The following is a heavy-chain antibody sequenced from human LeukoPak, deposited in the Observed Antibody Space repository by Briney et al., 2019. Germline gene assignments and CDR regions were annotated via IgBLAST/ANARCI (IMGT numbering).Heavy chain of an antibody. J-gene: IGHJ6*03. D-gene: IGHD2-21*02. CDR3: AREKVTYDYYSYYYMDV. CDR2: INHSGST. Sequence: PSETLSLTCAVYGGSLSGYYWSWIRQPPGKGLEWIGEINHSGSTNYNPSLKSRVIISVDTSKNQFSLKLSSVTAADTAAYYCAREKVTYDYYSYYYMDVWGKGTTVTVSS. V-gene: IGHV4-34*01. CDR1: GGSLSGYY.